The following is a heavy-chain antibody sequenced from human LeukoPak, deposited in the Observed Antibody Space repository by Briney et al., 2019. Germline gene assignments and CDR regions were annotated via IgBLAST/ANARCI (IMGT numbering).Heavy chain of an antibody. J-gene: IGHJ4*02. CDR3: ARSPYTPITTTTSSTLDY. CDR1: GGSISSYY. V-gene: IGHV4-59*01. D-gene: IGHD1-20*01. CDR2: IYYSGST. Sequence: SETLSLTCTVSGGSISSYYWSWIRQPPGKGLEWIGYIYYSGSTNYNPSLKSRVTISVDTSKNQFSLKLSSVTAADTAVYFCARSPYTPITTTTSSTLDYWGQGTLVTVSS.